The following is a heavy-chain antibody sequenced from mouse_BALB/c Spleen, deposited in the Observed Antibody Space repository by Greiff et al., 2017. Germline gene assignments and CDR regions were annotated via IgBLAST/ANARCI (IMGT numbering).Heavy chain of an antibody. CDR2: INSNGGST. CDR3: ASHFYYDYDRGPMDY. J-gene: IGHJ4*01. CDR1: GFTFSSYY. D-gene: IGHD2-4*01. V-gene: IGHV5-6-2*01. Sequence: DVMLVESGGGLVKLGGSLKLSCAASGFTFSSYYMSWVRQTPEKRLELVAAINSNGGSTYYPDTVKGRFTISRDNAKNTLYLQMSSLKSEDTALYYCASHFYYDYDRGPMDYWGQGTSVTVSS.